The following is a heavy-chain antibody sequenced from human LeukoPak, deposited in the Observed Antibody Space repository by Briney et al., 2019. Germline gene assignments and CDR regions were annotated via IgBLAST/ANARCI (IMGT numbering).Heavy chain of an antibody. Sequence: SETLSLTCAVYGGSFSGYYWSWIRQPPGKGLEWIGSIYYSGSTYYSRSLKSRVTISVDTSKNQFSLKLSSVTAADTAVYYCASHVEMATEGDYWGQGTLVTVSS. J-gene: IGHJ4*02. V-gene: IGHV4-34*01. CDR3: ASHVEMATEGDY. D-gene: IGHD5-24*01. CDR2: IYYSGST. CDR1: GGSFSGYY.